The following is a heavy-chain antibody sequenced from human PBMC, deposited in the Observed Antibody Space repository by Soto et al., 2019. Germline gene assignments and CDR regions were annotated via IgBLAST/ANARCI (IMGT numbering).Heavy chain of an antibody. D-gene: IGHD3-10*01. Sequence: SETLSLTCAVYGGSFSGYYWSWIRQPPGKGLEWIGEINHSGSTNYNPSLKSRVTISVDTSKNQFSLKLSSVTAADTAVYYCGRGYYYGSGSYYYYYYGMDVWGQGTTVTVSS. CDR2: INHSGST. V-gene: IGHV4-34*01. CDR3: GRGYYYGSGSYYYYYYGMDV. J-gene: IGHJ6*02. CDR1: GGSFSGYY.